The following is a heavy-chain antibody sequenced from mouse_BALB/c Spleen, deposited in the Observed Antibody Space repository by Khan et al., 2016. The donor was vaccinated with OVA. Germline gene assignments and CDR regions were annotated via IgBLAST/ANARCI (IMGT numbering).Heavy chain of an antibody. V-gene: IGHV1-5*01. CDR1: GYIFTSYL. D-gene: IGHD2-12*01. CDR3: TRGGYSSFAY. J-gene: IGHJ3*01. Sequence: VQLKESGTVLARPGASVKMSCKASGYIFTSYLIHWVKQRPGQGLEWIGDIYPGNSDTTYNQKFKDKAELTAGTSASTAYMELSSLTNEDSAVYYCTRGGYSSFAYWGQGTLVTVSA. CDR2: IYPGNSDT.